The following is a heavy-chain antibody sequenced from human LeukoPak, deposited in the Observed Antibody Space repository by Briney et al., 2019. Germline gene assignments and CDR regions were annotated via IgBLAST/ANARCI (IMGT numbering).Heavy chain of an antibody. V-gene: IGHV3-30*09. CDR1: GFTFRSHA. Sequence: GGSLRLSCAASGFTFRSHAMHWVRQTPGKGLEWVALISSDGSSEHYADSVKGRFGISRDNSRDTLYLQMNSLRAEDTAVYYCASPGRWLVPYWGQGTLVTVSS. D-gene: IGHD6-19*01. J-gene: IGHJ4*02. CDR2: ISSDGSSE. CDR3: ASPGRWLVPY.